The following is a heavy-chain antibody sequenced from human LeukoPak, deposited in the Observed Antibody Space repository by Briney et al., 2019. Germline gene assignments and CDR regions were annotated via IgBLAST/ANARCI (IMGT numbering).Heavy chain of an antibody. Sequence: GASVKVSCKAPGGTFNSYGISWVRQAPGQGLEWMGAMIPLLGTENYAQKFQGRVSITADKSTTTAYMELSSLISDDTAVYYCVRENCSGGSCYEEVWFDPWGQGTLVTVSS. CDR2: MIPLLGTE. V-gene: IGHV1-69*10. CDR3: VRENCSGGSCYEEVWFDP. J-gene: IGHJ5*02. D-gene: IGHD2-15*01. CDR1: GGTFNSYG.